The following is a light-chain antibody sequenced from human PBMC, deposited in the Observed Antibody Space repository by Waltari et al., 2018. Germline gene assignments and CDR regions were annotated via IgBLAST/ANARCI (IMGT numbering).Light chain of an antibody. CDR2: GAS. CDR3: QHYVRLPAT. J-gene: IGKJ1*01. V-gene: IGKV3-20*01. Sequence: IVLTQSPGTLSLSPGERATLSCRARQSVSSSLAGYQQKPGQAPKLLIYGASTRATGIPDRFSGSGSGTDFSLTISSLEPEDFAIYFCQHYVRLPATFGQGTKVEIK. CDR1: QSVSSS.